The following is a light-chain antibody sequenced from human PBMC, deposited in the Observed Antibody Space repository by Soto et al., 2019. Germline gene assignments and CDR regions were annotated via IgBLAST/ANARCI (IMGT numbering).Light chain of an antibody. J-gene: IGKJ2*01. V-gene: IGKV3-15*01. CDR3: KQYNNWYS. CDR2: GAS. CDR1: QSVTNN. Sequence: EVVMTQSPATVSVSPGDRATLSCRASQSVTNNLAWYQQRPGQPPRLLIYGASTRAAGIPARFSGRGSGTEFSLTITSLQSEDSAIYYCKQYNNWYSFGQGTKLEIK.